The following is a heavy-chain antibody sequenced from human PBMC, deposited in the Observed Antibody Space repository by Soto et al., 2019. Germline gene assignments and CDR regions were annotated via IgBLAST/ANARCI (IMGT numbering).Heavy chain of an antibody. CDR3: AKDLLGPGRAYGMDV. D-gene: IGHD7-27*01. J-gene: IGHJ6*02. Sequence: QVQLVESGGGVVQPGRSLRLSCAASGFTFSSYGMHWVRQAPGKGLEWVAVISYDGSNKYCADSVKGRFTISKDNSKNTLYLQMYSLRAEDTAVYYCAKDLLGPGRAYGMDVWGQGTTVTFSS. CDR1: GFTFSSYG. V-gene: IGHV3-30*18. CDR2: ISYDGSNK.